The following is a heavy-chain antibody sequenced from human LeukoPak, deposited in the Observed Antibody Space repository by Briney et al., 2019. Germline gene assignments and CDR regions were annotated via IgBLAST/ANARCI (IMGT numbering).Heavy chain of an antibody. D-gene: IGHD3-3*01. CDR2: INHSGST. J-gene: IGHJ4*02. Sequence: SETLSLTCVVYGGSFSVYYWSWIRQPPGKGLEWIGEINHSGSTNYNPSLKSRVTISVDTSKNQFSLKLSSVTAADTAVYYCARGPTQYDFWSGYSTPFDYWGQGTLVTVSS. CDR1: GGSFSVYY. V-gene: IGHV4-34*01. CDR3: ARGPTQYDFWSGYSTPFDY.